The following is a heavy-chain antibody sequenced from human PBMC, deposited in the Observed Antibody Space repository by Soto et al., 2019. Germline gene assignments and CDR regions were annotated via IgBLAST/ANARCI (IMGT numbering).Heavy chain of an antibody. D-gene: IGHD2-8*01. J-gene: IGHJ6*02. CDR2: IIPNHGKA. V-gene: IGHV1-69*08. CDR3: ARDPYHVLMVNAPNLYGMDV. CDR1: GGTFSSYT. Sequence: SVKVSCKASGGTFSSYTISWVRQAPGQGLEWMGRIIPNHGKANYAQKFQGRVTITTDTSTSTAYLELRNLRSDDTAVYYCARDPYHVLMVNAPNLYGMDVWGQGTTVTVSS.